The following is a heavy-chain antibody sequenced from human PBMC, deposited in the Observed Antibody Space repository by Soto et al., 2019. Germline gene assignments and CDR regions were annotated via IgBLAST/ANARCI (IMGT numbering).Heavy chain of an antibody. D-gene: IGHD6-13*01. CDR2: INPSSGGT. Sequence: GASVKVSCKASGYTFTGYYMHWVRQAPGQGLEWMGWINPSSGGTNYAQKFQGRVTMTRDTSISTAYMELSRLRSDDTAVYYCARDDRYSSSWSYYYYGMDVWGQGTTVTVSS. J-gene: IGHJ6*02. CDR3: ARDDRYSSSWSYYYYGMDV. V-gene: IGHV1-2*02. CDR1: GYTFTGYY.